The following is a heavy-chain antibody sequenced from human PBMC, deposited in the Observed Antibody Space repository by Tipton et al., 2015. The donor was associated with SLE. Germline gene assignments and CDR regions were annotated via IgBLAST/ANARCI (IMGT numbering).Heavy chain of an antibody. CDR1: SGSISDYY. V-gene: IGHV4-59*12. Sequence: TLSLTCNLSSGSISDYYWSWIRQTPGKGLEWIGYIHYNRDTNYHPSLKSRVTISGDTSKNQLSLKLNSVTAADTAVYYCARTAVLAAIMMDVWGQGTTVTVSS. CDR2: IHYNRDT. J-gene: IGHJ6*02. CDR3: ARTAVLAAIMMDV. D-gene: IGHD2-2*01.